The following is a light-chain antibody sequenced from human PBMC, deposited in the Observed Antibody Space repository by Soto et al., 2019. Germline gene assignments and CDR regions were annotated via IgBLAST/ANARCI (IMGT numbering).Light chain of an antibody. Sequence: EIVLTQSPAILSLSPGEKATLSCRASQSVSGSLGWYQQKPGQAPRLIIYDASVRATGIPARLSGSGSGTDFTLTISSLEPEDFAVYYCQEGTYWPAFGGGTKVEIK. CDR1: QSVSGS. CDR2: DAS. CDR3: QEGTYWPA. J-gene: IGKJ4*01. V-gene: IGKV3-11*01.